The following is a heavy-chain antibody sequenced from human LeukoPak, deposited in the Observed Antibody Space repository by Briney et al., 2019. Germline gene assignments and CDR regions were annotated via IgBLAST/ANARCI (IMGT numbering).Heavy chain of an antibody. J-gene: IGHJ3*02. Sequence: SETLSLTCTVSGGSISGNYWSWVRQPPGKGLEWIGNIYYSGGTKYNPSLKSRVTISVDTSKNQFSLKLSSVTPADTAVYYCARVAHRNAFDIWGQGTMVTVSS. CDR3: ARVAHRNAFDI. D-gene: IGHD1-14*01. CDR1: GGSISGNY. V-gene: IGHV4-59*01. CDR2: IYYSGGT.